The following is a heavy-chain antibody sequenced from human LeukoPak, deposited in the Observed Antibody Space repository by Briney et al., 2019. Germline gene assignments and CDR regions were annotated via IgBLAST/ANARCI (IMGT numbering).Heavy chain of an antibody. Sequence: PGGSLRLSCAASGFIFSNYAMSWVRQAPGKGLEWVSAIDSTGAYTWYADSVKGRFTISKDSSKTILYLQMNSLRAEDAAVYYCTKDVYTYGLNWFDPWGQGTLVTVSS. CDR1: GFIFSNYA. V-gene: IGHV3-23*01. J-gene: IGHJ5*02. CDR2: IDSTGAYT. D-gene: IGHD5-18*01. CDR3: TKDVYTYGLNWFDP.